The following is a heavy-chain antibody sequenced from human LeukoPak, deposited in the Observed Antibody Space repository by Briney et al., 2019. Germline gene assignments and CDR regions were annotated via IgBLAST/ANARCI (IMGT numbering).Heavy chain of an antibody. CDR3: ARLPWGAYSSFDP. CDR2: VFSSGST. J-gene: IGHJ5*02. D-gene: IGHD3-16*01. Sequence: ASETLPLTCTVSGDSISSSSYYWGWVRQPPGKGLEWIGSVFSSGSTYYNPSPKSPVTISVDTSKNQFSLKLSSVTAADTAAYYCARLPWGAYSSFDPWGQGTLVTVSS. V-gene: IGHV4-39*01. CDR1: GDSISSSSYY.